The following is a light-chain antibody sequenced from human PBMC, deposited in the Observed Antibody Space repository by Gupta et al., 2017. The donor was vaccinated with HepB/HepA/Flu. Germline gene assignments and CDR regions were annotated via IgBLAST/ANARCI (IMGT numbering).Light chain of an antibody. CDR3: QQYNSWPRA. J-gene: IGKJ1*01. V-gene: IGKV3-15*01. CDR1: QSVRSN. Sequence: EIVMTQSPVTLSVSTGERATLSCRASQSVRSNLAWYQQKPGQTPRLLIYGASTRATGIPARFSGSGSGTEFTLTISSLQSEDFAVYYCQQYNSWPRAFGQGTKVEIK. CDR2: GAS.